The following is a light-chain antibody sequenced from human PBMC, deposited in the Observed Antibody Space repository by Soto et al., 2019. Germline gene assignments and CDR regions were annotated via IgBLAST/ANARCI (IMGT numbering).Light chain of an antibody. CDR2: DVS. CDR1: SSDVCGYNY. J-gene: IGLJ1*01. CDR3: SSYTTSNTRQIV. V-gene: IGLV2-14*03. Sequence: QSVLTQPASVSGSPGQSINISCTGTSSDVCGYNYVSWYQHHPGKAPKLIIYDVSNRPSGVSNPFSGSKSGNTASLTISGLQPEDEADYYCSSYTTSNTRQIVVGTGTKVTVL.